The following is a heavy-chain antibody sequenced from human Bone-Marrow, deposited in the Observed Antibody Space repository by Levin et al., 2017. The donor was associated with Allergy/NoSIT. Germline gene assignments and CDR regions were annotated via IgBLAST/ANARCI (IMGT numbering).Heavy chain of an antibody. Sequence: GESLKISCKASGYTFTSYYMHWVRQAPGQGLEWMGIINPSGGSTSYAQKFQGRVTMTRDTSTSTVYMELSSLRSEDTAVYYCARVERCVAVAGRAREFSPRPIDAFDIWGQGTMVTVSS. CDR3: ARVERCVAVAGRAREFSPRPIDAFDI. CDR1: GYTFTSYY. CDR2: INPSGGST. J-gene: IGHJ3*02. D-gene: IGHD6-19*01. V-gene: IGHV1-46*01.